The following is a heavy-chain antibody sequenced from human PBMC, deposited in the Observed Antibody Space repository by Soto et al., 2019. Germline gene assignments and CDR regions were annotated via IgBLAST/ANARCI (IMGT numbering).Heavy chain of an antibody. J-gene: IGHJ4*02. CDR1: SFSISSGYY. D-gene: IGHD3-22*01. CDR2: IYHSGTT. CDR3: ARGYYEISDYFVGSELFDY. V-gene: IGHV4-38-2*01. Sequence: SETLSLTCAVSSFSISSGYYWGWVRQPPGKGLEWIGSIYHSGTTNYSPSLKSRLTISLGTPMNQFSLKLSSVTAADTAVYYCARGYYEISDYFVGSELFDYRGRHPCSPSPQ.